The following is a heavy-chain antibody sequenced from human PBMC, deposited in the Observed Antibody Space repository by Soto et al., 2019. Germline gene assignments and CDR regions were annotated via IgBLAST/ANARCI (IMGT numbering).Heavy chain of an antibody. CDR3: ARDPSTGYADY. V-gene: IGHV3-23*01. J-gene: IGHJ4*02. CDR1: GFTFSDYA. D-gene: IGHD3-9*01. Sequence: EVQLLESGGDLVQPGGSLRLSCTASGFTFSDYAMNWVRQAPGKGLEWVSTISSSGDSTYYADSVKGRFTISRDNSKNTLLLQMNSLRAEDTAVYYCARDPSTGYADYWGQGTLATVSS. CDR2: ISSSGDST.